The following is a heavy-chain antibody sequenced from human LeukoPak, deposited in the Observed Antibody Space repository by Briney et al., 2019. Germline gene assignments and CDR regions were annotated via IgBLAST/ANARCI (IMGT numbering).Heavy chain of an antibody. D-gene: IGHD2-2*01. CDR2: IYTSGST. V-gene: IGHV4-4*07. CDR3: ARATFGYCSSTSCPGYMDV. J-gene: IGHJ6*03. CDR1: GGSISSYY. Sequence: SETLSLTFTVSGGSISSYYWSWIRQPAGKGLEWIGRIYTSGSTNYNPSLKSRVTMSVDTSKNQFSLKLSSVTAADTAVYYCARATFGYCSSTSCPGYMDVWGKGTTVTVSS.